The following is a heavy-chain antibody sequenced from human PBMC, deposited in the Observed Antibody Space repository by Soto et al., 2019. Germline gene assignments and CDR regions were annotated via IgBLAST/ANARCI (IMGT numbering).Heavy chain of an antibody. V-gene: IGHV3-11*01. CDR2: ISSSGSTI. J-gene: IGHJ6*03. CDR3: ARVLSDYYYYYYMDV. CDR1: GFTFSDYY. Sequence: GGSLRLSCAASGFTFSDYYMSWIRQAPGKGLEWVSYISSSGSTIYYADSVKGRFTISRDNAKNSLYLQMNSLRAEDTAVYYCARVLSDYYYYYYMDVWGKGTTVTVSS.